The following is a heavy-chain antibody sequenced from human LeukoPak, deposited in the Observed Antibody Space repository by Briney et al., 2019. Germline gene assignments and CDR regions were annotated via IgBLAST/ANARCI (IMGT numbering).Heavy chain of an antibody. CDR3: ARHVLYYDSSGPYFDY. Sequence: SETLSLTCTVSGGSISSYYWSWIRQPPGKGLEWIGYIYYSGSTNYNPSLKSRVTISVDTSKNQFSLKLSSVTAADTAVYYCARHVLYYDSSGPYFDYWGQGTLVTVSS. V-gene: IGHV4-59*08. J-gene: IGHJ4*02. CDR1: GGSISSYY. CDR2: IYYSGST. D-gene: IGHD3-22*01.